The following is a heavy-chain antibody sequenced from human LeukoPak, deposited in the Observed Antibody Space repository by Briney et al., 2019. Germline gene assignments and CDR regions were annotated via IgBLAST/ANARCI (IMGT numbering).Heavy chain of an antibody. CDR1: GYSFTSYW. V-gene: IGHV5-51*01. CDR2: IYPGDSDT. D-gene: IGHD3-10*01. CDR3: ARHNHDGSGSYYNLGEVDGMDV. Sequence: GESLKISCKGSGYSFTSYWIGWVRQMPRKGLEWMGIIYPGDSDTRYSPSFQGQVTISADKSISTAYLQWSSLKASDTAMYYCARHNHDGSGSYYNLGEVDGMDVWGKGTTVTVSS. J-gene: IGHJ6*04.